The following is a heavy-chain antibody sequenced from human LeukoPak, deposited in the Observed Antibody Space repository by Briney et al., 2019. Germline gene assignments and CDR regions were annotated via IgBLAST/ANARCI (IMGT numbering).Heavy chain of an antibody. D-gene: IGHD6-6*01. CDR1: GGSISSYY. CDR3: ARGPFLAALNYYYMDV. V-gene: IGHV4-59*12. Sequence: SETLSLTCTVSGGSISSYYWSWIRQPPGKGLEWIGYIYYSGSTNYNPSLKSRVTISVDTSKNQFSLKLSSVTAADTAVYYCARGPFLAALNYYYMDVWGKGTTVTVSS. J-gene: IGHJ6*03. CDR2: IYYSGST.